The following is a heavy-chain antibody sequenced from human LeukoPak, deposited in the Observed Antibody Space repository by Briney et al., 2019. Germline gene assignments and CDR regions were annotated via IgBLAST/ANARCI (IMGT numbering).Heavy chain of an antibody. CDR3: ARGPGLGYYYYYMDV. D-gene: IGHD3/OR15-3a*01. CDR2: MNPNSGNT. Sequence: ASVKVSCKASGYTFTSYDINRVRQATGQGLEWMGWMNPNSGNTGYAQKFQGRVTITRNTSISTAYMELSSLRSEDTAVYYCARGPGLGYYYYYMDVWGKGTTVTVSS. CDR1: GYTFTSYD. V-gene: IGHV1-8*03. J-gene: IGHJ6*03.